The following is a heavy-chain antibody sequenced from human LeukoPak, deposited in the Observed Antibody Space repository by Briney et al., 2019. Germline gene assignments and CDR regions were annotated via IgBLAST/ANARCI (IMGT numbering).Heavy chain of an antibody. CDR2: IWYDGTNK. J-gene: IGHJ4*02. CDR1: GFTFSSYA. CDR3: ARDDSGWVDY. Sequence: GGPLRLSCAAAGFTFSSYAMHWVRKAPGKGLEWGSVIWYDGTNKYYADSVKGRFTISRDNSKNTLYLQMNSLRAEDTAGYYCARDDSGWVDYWGQGTLVTVSS. D-gene: IGHD6-19*01. V-gene: IGHV3-33*01.